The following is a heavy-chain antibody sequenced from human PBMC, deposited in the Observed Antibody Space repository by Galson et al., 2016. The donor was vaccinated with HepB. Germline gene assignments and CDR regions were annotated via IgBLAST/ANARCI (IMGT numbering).Heavy chain of an antibody. V-gene: IGHV3-49*03. D-gene: IGHD3-10*01. CDR3: TRDIWSLDTPMAADC. J-gene: IGHJ4*02. CDR1: GFTFGDYA. CDR2: IRSHAYGGTT. Sequence: SLRLSCATSGFTFGDYAMSWFRQAPGKGLEWVGFIRSHAYGGTTEFAASVKGRFTITRDDSESIAYLQMNSLKTEDTAVYFCTRDIWSLDTPMAADCWGQGTLVTVSS.